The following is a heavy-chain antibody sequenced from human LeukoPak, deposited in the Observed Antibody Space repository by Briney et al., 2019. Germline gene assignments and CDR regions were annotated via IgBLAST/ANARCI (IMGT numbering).Heavy chain of an antibody. CDR2: ISGSGGST. CDR1: GFTFSNYA. CDR3: AKNTESYSSGWYGV. J-gene: IGHJ4*02. D-gene: IGHD6-19*01. V-gene: IGHV3-23*01. Sequence: GGSLRLSCAASGFTFSNYAMSWVRQAPGRRLEWVSAISGSGGSTHYADAVQGRFTISRDNSKNTLYLQMISLRAEDTAVYYCAKNTESYSSGWYGVWGQGTLVTVSS.